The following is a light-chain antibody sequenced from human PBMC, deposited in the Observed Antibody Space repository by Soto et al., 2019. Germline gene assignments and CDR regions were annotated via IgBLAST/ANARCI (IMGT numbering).Light chain of an antibody. Sequence: DIHMTHSPSTLSASVLYRVTITFRASQSISSWLAWYQQKPGKAPKLLIYDASSLESGVPSGFSGSGSGTEFTLTISSLQPDDFATYYCQQYNSYWTFGQGTKVDIK. J-gene: IGKJ1*01. CDR1: QSISSW. CDR3: QQYNSYWT. V-gene: IGKV1-5*01. CDR2: DAS.